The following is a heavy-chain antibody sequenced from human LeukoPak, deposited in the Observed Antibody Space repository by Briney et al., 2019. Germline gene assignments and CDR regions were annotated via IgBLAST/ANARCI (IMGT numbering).Heavy chain of an antibody. D-gene: IGHD3-10*01. CDR1: GFTFRSHG. CDR3: SCDGAYGSGSSPPYYYYMDI. CDR2: IGYDGSNK. Sequence: GRSLRLSCAASGFTFRSHGMHWVRQAPGKGLEWVTFIGYDGSNKYFADSVKGRFTISRDNSKNTLYLEMNSLRVEDTAVYYCSCDGAYGSGSSPPYYYYMDIWGKGTTVTVSS. J-gene: IGHJ6*03. V-gene: IGHV3-30*02.